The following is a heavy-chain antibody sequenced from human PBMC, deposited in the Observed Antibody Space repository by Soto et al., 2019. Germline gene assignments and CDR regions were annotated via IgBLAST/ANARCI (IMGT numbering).Heavy chain of an antibody. Sequence: GWSLRLSCAASGFIFSDHYMDWVRQAPGKGLEWVGRARNKVNSYITDHDASVRGRFTISRDDSRDSLYLQMNSLKTEDTAVYYCARLMGTSFEYWGQGTLVTVSS. CDR1: GFIFSDHY. CDR3: ARLMGTSFEY. V-gene: IGHV3-72*01. J-gene: IGHJ4*02. D-gene: IGHD2-8*01. CDR2: ARNKVNSYIT.